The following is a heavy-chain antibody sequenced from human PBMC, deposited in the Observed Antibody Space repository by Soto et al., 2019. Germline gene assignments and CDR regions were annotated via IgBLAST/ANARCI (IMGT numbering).Heavy chain of an antibody. V-gene: IGHV3-30-3*01. CDR3: AIAES. J-gene: IGHJ4*02. CDR2: ISYDGSNT. Sequence: QVQLVESGGGVVQPGRSLRLSCAASGFTFSSYAMHWVRQAPGKGLEWVAVISYDGSNTYYADSVKGRFTISRDNSKNTLDLQMNRLRAEETAVYYCAIAESWGQGTLVTVSS. CDR1: GFTFSSYA.